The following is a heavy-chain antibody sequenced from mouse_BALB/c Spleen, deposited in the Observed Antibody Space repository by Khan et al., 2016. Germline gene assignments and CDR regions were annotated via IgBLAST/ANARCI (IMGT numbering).Heavy chain of an antibody. CDR2: VNTSSGFT. V-gene: IGHV1-4*02. CDR1: GYTFPGYT. J-gene: IGHJ3*01. CDR3: SRDHTYSFFPY. D-gene: IGHD2-12*01. Sequence: QVQLKESAAELARPGASVTMSCKASGYTFPGYTMHWVRQRPGQGLEWMGKVNTSSGFTEYNQKFKDRTTLTADKSSSKAYMQMSSLHYEDSAVYYCSRDHTYSFFPYWGHRPLVIVSP.